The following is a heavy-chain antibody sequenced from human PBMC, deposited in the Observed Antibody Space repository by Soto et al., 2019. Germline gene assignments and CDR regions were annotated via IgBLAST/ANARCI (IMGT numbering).Heavy chain of an antibody. CDR2: INHSGST. CDR3: ARNAYCSGGSCYPGPYFDY. V-gene: IGHV4-34*01. Sequence: QVQLQQWGAGLLKPSETLSLTCAVYGGSFSGYYWSWIRQPPGKGLEWIGEINHSGSTNYNPSLKSRVTISVDTSKNQFSLKLSSVTAADTAVYYCARNAYCSGGSCYPGPYFDYWGQGTLVTVSS. J-gene: IGHJ4*02. CDR1: GGSFSGYY. D-gene: IGHD2-15*01.